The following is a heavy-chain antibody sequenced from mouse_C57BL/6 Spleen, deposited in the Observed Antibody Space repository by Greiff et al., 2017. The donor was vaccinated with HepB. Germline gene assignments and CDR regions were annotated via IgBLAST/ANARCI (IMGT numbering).Heavy chain of an antibody. J-gene: IGHJ4*01. V-gene: IGHV1-61*01. Sequence: QVQLKQPGAELVRPGSSVKLSCKASGYTFTSYWMDWVKQRPGQGLEWIGNIYPSDSETHYNQKFKDKATLTVDKSSSTAYMQLSSLTSEDSAVYYCAKVGRNYAMDYWGQGTSVTVSS. CDR1: GYTFTSYW. D-gene: IGHD4-1*01. CDR2: IYPSDSET. CDR3: AKVGRNYAMDY.